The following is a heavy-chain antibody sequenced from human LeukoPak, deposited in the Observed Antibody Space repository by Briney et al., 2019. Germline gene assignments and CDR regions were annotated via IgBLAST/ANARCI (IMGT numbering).Heavy chain of an antibody. J-gene: IGHJ4*02. V-gene: IGHV3-48*03. Sequence: PGGSLRLSCAASGFTFRSCELSWVRQAPAKGLEWVSYISSSGSIIYYADSVKGRFTISRDSAKNSLYLQMNSLRAEDTAVYYCAKPDRGVYIQLWSNFDYWGQGTLVTVSS. CDR2: ISSSGSII. CDR1: GFTFRSCE. CDR3: AKPDRGVYIQLWSNFDY. D-gene: IGHD5-18*01.